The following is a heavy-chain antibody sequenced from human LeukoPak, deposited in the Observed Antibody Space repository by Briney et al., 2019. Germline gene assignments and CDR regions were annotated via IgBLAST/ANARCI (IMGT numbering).Heavy chain of an antibody. Sequence: SETLSLTCTVSGGSISSYYWSWIRQPPGKGLEWIGEINHSGSTNYNPSLKSRVTISVDTSKNQFSLKLSSVTAADTAVYYCAIPSEVGAIGLDYWGQGTLVTVSS. D-gene: IGHD1-26*01. V-gene: IGHV4-34*01. CDR2: INHSGST. CDR3: AIPSEVGAIGLDY. J-gene: IGHJ4*02. CDR1: GGSISSYY.